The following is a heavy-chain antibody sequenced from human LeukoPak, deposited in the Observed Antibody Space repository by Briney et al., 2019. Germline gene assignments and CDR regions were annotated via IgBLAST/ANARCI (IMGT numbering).Heavy chain of an antibody. V-gene: IGHV1-18*01. J-gene: IGHJ4*02. CDR2: ISAYNGNT. D-gene: IGHD3-10*01. CDR3: ARDWITMVRGVLD. CDR1: GYTFTSYG. Sequence: ASVKVSCKASGYTFTSYGISWVRQAPGQGLEWMGWISAYNGNTNYAQKLQGRVTMTTDTSTSTAYMELSRLRSDDTAVCYCARDWITMVRGVLDWGQGTLVTVFS.